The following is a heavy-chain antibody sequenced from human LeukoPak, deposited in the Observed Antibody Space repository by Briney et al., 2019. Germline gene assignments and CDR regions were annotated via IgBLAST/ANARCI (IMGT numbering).Heavy chain of an antibody. CDR1: GYSFSRYG. D-gene: IGHD2-2*02. CDR3: ARSESCSSTSCYTVMGVYYGMDV. J-gene: IGHJ6*02. Sequence: ASVKASCKASGYSFSRYGISWVRQAPGQGLEWMGWINPNSGGTNYAQKFQGRVTMTRDTSISTAYMELSRLRSDDTAVYYCARSESCSSTSCYTVMGVYYGMDVWGQGTTVTVSS. V-gene: IGHV1-2*02. CDR2: INPNSGGT.